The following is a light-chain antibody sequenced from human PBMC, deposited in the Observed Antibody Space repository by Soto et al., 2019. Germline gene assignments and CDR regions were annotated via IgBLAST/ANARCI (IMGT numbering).Light chain of an antibody. CDR1: QSISTS. Sequence: DIQMTQSPSSLSASVGDKITISCRARQSISTSLNWYQHKPGEAPDLLISATFSLQSGVPSRFSGSGSGTDFTLTINGLQLEDFGTYYCQQSYSTPITFGQGTRVDIK. CDR3: QQSYSTPIT. J-gene: IGKJ5*01. CDR2: ATF. V-gene: IGKV1-39*01.